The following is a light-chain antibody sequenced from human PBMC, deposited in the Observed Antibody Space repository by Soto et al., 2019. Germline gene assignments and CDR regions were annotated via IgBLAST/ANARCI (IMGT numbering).Light chain of an antibody. V-gene: IGKV1-12*01. J-gene: IGKJ1*01. CDR3: QQANSFPWT. Sequence: DIQMTQSPSSVSASVGDRVTITCRASQGISSWLGWYQQKPGQAPKLLIFAASSLQSGVPPRFSGSESGTDFTLTISGLQPEDLATYYCQQANSFPWTFGQGTKVDSK. CDR1: QGISSW. CDR2: AAS.